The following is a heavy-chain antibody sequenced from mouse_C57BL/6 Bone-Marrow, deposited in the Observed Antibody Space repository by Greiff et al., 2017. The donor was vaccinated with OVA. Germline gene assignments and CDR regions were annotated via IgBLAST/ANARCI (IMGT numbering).Heavy chain of an antibody. CDR1: GYAFSSYW. CDR3: ARGYDYDVVHYFDY. J-gene: IGHJ2*01. CDR2: IYPGDGDT. D-gene: IGHD2-4*01. V-gene: IGHV1-80*01. Sequence: VKLMESGAELVKPGASVKISCKASGYAFSSYWMNWVKQRPGKGLEWIGQIYPGDGDTNYNGKFKGKATLTADKSSSTAYMQLSSLTSEDSAVYFCARGYDYDVVHYFDYWGQGTTLTVSS.